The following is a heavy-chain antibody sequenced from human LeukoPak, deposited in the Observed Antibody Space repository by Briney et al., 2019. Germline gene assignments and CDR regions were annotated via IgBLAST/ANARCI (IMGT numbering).Heavy chain of an antibody. D-gene: IGHD3-10*01. V-gene: IGHV3-53*01. Sequence: GGSLRLSCTASGFSVSSIYMAWVRQAPGKGLEFVSIIYSGGSTPYTDSVEGRFTMSRDNSKNTLYLQMNSLRAEDTAVYYCTRLTWNYFFDNWGQGTLVTVSS. CDR3: TRLTWNYFFDN. J-gene: IGHJ4*02. CDR2: IYSGGST. CDR1: GFSVSSIY.